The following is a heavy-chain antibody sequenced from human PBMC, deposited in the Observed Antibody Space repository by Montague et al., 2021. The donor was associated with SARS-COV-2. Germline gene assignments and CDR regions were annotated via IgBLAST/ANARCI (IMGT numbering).Heavy chain of an antibody. CDR2: VYYSGRT. V-gene: IGHV4-39*01. J-gene: IGHJ5*02. Sequence: SETLSLTCSVSGDSIRSSGYYWGWIRQPPGKGLEWIGTVYYSGRTNYSPSLKSRVTMPVDTSKNQFSLELRSVTAADTAVYYCARLGFVELWFNLCWFDPWGQGTLVTVSS. CDR3: ARLGFVELWFNLCWFDP. CDR1: GDSIRSSGYY. D-gene: IGHD3-16*02.